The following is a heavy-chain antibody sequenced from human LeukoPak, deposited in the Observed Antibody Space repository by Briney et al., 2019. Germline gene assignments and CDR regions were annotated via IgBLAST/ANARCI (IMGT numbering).Heavy chain of an antibody. D-gene: IGHD2-2*01. CDR1: GFTFSSYA. Sequence: GGCLRLSCAASGFTFSSYAMSWVRQAPGKGPEWVSAISGSGGSTYYADSVKGRFTISRDNSKNTLYLQMNSLRAEDTAVYYCAKLPYCSSTSCYSGSTWGQGTLVTVSS. CDR3: AKLPYCSSTSCYSGST. CDR2: ISGSGGST. J-gene: IGHJ5*02. V-gene: IGHV3-23*01.